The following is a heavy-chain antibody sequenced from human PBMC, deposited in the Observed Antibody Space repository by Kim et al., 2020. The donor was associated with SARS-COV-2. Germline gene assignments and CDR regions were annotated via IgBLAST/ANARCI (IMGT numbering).Heavy chain of an antibody. D-gene: IGHD6-19*01. Sequence: YKPSLKSRVTISVDTSKNQFSLKLSSVTAADTAVYYCARGGSSGWAAVGYWGQGTLVTVSS. V-gene: IGHV4-39*01. J-gene: IGHJ4*02. CDR3: ARGGSSGWAAVGY.